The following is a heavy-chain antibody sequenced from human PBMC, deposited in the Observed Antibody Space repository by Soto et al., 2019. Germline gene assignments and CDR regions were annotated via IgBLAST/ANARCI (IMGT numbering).Heavy chain of an antibody. Sequence: QITLKESGPTLVKPTQTLTLTCTFSGFSLSTSGVGVGWIRQPPGKALEWLALIYWDDDKRYSPFLKSRLTLTKDTSKNQVVLTMTNMDPVDTATYYCAAGYSYGPVDAFDIWGQGTMVTVSS. J-gene: IGHJ3*02. D-gene: IGHD5-18*01. CDR2: IYWDDDK. V-gene: IGHV2-5*02. CDR1: GFSLSTSGVG. CDR3: AAGYSYGPVDAFDI.